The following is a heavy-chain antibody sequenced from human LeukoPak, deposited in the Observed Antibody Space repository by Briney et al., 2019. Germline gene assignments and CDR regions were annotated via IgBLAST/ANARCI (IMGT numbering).Heavy chain of an antibody. V-gene: IGHV3-30*03. CDR3: ARGVVVVVAATYNWFDP. Sequence: GGSLRLSCAASGFTFSSYGMHWVRQAPGKGLEWVAVISYDGSNKYYADSVKGRFTITRDNSKNTLYLQMNSLRAEDTAVYYCARGVVVVVAATYNWFDPWGQGTLVTVSS. J-gene: IGHJ5*02. CDR2: ISYDGSNK. D-gene: IGHD2-15*01. CDR1: GFTFSSYG.